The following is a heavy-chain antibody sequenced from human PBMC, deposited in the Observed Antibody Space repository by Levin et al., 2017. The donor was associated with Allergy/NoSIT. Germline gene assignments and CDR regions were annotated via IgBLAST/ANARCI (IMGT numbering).Heavy chain of an antibody. D-gene: IGHD3-10*01. CDR2: TYYRTKWYY. CDR3: ARGGLVQGAVPYVRY. J-gene: IGHJ4*02. CDR1: GDSVSSKSAG. V-gene: IGHV6-1*01. Sequence: SQTLSLTCAISGDSVSSKSAGWNWIRQSPSRGLEWLGRTYYRTKWYYDYGTSVKSRITINPDTSRNQLSLQLNSVTPEDTAMYYCARGGLVQGAVPYVRYWGQGILVTVSS.